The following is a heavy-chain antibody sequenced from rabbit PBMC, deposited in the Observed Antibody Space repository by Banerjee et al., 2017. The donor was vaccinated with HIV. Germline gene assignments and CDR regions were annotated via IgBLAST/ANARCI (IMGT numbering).Heavy chain of an antibody. CDR3: ARGIDIGTHLDL. CDR2: INTSSGNT. Sequence: QEQLEESGGGLVQPEGSLTLTCTAFGFSFSNKYVMCWVRQAPGKGLEWIACINTSSGNTVYASWAKGPFTISKTSSTTVTLQMTSLTAADTATYFCARGIDIGTHLDLWGPGTLVTVS. J-gene: IGHJ6*01. CDR1: GFSFSNKYV. V-gene: IGHV1S45*01.